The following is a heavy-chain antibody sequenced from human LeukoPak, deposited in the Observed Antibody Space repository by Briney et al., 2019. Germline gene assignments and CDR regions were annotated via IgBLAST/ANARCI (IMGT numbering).Heavy chain of an antibody. Sequence: ASVKVSCKASGYTFTDYYIHWVRQAPGQGLEWMGWINPKSGGTVHAQKFQDRLTMTRDTSISTASMELNRLKSDDTAKYYCTREVATSNYFDPWGQGTLLTISS. J-gene: IGHJ5*02. CDR2: INPKSGGT. CDR1: GYTFTDYY. D-gene: IGHD1-7*01. CDR3: TREVATSNYFDP. V-gene: IGHV1-2*02.